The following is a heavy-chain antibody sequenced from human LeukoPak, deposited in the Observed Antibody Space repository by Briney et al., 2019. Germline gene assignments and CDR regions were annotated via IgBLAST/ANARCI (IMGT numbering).Heavy chain of an antibody. CDR3: TRDPCGGDCYSDY. CDR1: GFTFGDYA. D-gene: IGHD2-21*02. V-gene: IGHV3-49*04. Sequence: PGGSLRLSCTASGFTFGDYAMSWVRQAPGKGLEWVGFIRSKAYGGTTEYAASVKGRFTISRDDSKSIAYLQMNSLKTEDTAVYYCTRDPCGGDCYSDYWGQGTLVTVSS. J-gene: IGHJ4*02. CDR2: IRSKAYGGTT.